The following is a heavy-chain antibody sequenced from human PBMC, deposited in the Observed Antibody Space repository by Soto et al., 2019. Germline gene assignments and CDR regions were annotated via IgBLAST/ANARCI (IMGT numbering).Heavy chain of an antibody. CDR2: ISYSGSP. CDR1: GGSISSYY. J-gene: IGHJ4*02. D-gene: IGHD2-2*01. CDR3: ARGYCSSTSCYDGLFDY. V-gene: IGHV4-59*01. Sequence: SETLSLTCTVSGGSISSYYWGWIRQPPGKGLEWIESISYSGSPNYNPSLGTRVTMSIDTSRNQFSLQLSSVTAADTAVYYCARGYCSSTSCYDGLFDYWGPGSLVTVAS.